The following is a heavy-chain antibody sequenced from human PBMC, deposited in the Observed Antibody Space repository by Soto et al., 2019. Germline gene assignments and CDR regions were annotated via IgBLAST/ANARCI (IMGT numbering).Heavy chain of an antibody. CDR2: IWYDGSNK. CDR1: GFTFSSYG. J-gene: IGHJ5*02. D-gene: IGHD3-22*01. Sequence: QVQLVESGGGVVQPGRSLRLSCAASGFTFSSYGMHWVRQAPGKGLEWVAVIWYDGSNKYYADSVKGRFTISRDNSKNTLYLQMKSLRAEDTAVYYCARELNYYDSSGYLNWFDPWGQGTLVTVSS. V-gene: IGHV3-33*01. CDR3: ARELNYYDSSGYLNWFDP.